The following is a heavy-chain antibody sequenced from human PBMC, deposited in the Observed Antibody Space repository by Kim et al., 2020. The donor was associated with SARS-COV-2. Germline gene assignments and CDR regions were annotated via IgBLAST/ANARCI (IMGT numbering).Heavy chain of an antibody. Sequence: SVRAQHNPSLKIRVDISVDTSKNPISLKLSSVTAADTALYYCARSVTHDYWGQGTLVTVSS. V-gene: IGHV4-59*01. D-gene: IGHD4-4*01. CDR3: ARSVTHDY. CDR2: SVRA. J-gene: IGHJ4*02.